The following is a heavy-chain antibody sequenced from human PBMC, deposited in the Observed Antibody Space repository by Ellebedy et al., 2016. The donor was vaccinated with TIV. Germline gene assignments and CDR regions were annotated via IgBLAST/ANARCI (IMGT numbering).Heavy chain of an antibody. CDR3: ASPNWRY. CDR2: ISSNSRSI. D-gene: IGHD1-1*01. Sequence: GESLKISCVASGFTLSSYGMNWVRQAPGKGLEWVSSISSNSRSIYYADSVRGRFTISRDNAKNTLYLQMNSLRAEDTAVYYCASPNWRYWGQGILVTVSS. CDR1: GFTLSSYG. V-gene: IGHV3-21*01. J-gene: IGHJ4*02.